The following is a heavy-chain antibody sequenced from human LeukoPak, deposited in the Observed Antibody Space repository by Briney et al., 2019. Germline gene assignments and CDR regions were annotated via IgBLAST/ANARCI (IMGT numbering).Heavy chain of an antibody. CDR1: DGSINTYY. CDR2: INHSGST. CDR3: ARWEGGSYYDFDY. V-gene: IGHV4-34*01. J-gene: IGHJ4*02. D-gene: IGHD1-26*01. Sequence: PSETLSLTCTVSDGSINTYYWSWIRQPPGKGLEWIGEINHSGSTNYNPSLKSRVTISVDTSKNQFSLKLSSVTAADTAVYYCARWEGGSYYDFDYWGQGTLVTVSS.